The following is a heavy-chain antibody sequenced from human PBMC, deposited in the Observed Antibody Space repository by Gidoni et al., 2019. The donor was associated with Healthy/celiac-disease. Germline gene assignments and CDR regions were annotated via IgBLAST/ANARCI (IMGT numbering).Heavy chain of an antibody. D-gene: IGHD3-10*01. V-gene: IGHV3-15*01. J-gene: IGHJ6*02. Sequence: EVQLVESGGGLVKPGGSLRLSCAASGFTFSNAWMSWVRQAPGKGLEWVGRIKSKTDGGTTDYAAPVKGRFTISRDDSKNTLYLQMNSLKTEDTAVYYCTTDRDQGYYGMDVWGQGTTVTVSS. CDR2: IKSKTDGGTT. CDR3: TTDRDQGYYGMDV. CDR1: GFTFSNAW.